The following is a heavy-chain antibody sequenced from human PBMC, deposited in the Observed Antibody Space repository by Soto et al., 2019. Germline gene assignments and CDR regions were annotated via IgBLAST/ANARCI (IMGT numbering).Heavy chain of an antibody. CDR2: IYYRGSS. CDR1: GGFISSGAHY. CDR3: ASGFDFWSGYYHDY. V-gene: IGHV4-31*03. J-gene: IGHJ4*02. D-gene: IGHD3-3*01. Sequence: QVQLQESSPGLVKPSQTLSLTCTVSGGFISSGAHYWTWIRQHPGKGLEWIGYIYYRGSSYYNPALKSRVTISGDTSKYQFSLKLRSVTAADAAVYYCASGFDFWSGYYHDYWGQGTLVTVSS.